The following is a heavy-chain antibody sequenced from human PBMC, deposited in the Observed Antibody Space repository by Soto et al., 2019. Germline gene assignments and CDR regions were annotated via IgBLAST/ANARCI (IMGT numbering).Heavy chain of an antibody. CDR2: ISYDGSNK. Sequence: ESGGGVVQPGRSLRLSCAASGFTFSSYAMHWVRQAPGKGLEWVAVISYDGSNKYYADSVKGRFTISRDNSKNTLYLQMNSLRAEDTAVYYCARDVEMATITGFDYWGQGTLVTVSS. J-gene: IGHJ4*02. CDR3: ARDVEMATITGFDY. D-gene: IGHD5-12*01. V-gene: IGHV3-30-3*01. CDR1: GFTFSSYA.